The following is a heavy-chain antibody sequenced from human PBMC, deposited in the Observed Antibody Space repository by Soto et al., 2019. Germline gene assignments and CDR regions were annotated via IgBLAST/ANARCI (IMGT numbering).Heavy chain of an antibody. V-gene: IGHV1-69*05. CDR2: IIPIFGTA. Sequence: QVQLVQSGAEVKKPGSSVKVSCKASGGTFSSYAISWVRQAPGQGLEWMGGIIPIFGTANYAQKFQGRVTITXXEXTXXAYMELSSLRSEDTAVYYCARWGSSSPRQAEYFQHWGQGTLVTVSS. CDR3: ARWGSSSPRQAEYFQH. J-gene: IGHJ1*01. D-gene: IGHD6-6*01. CDR1: GGTFSSYA.